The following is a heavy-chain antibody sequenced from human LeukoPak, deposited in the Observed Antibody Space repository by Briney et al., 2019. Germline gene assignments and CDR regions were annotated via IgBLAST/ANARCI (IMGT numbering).Heavy chain of an antibody. CDR3: ARGYCSSTSCYSRYFQH. Sequence: AETLSLTCTVSGGPISSHYWLWIRQPPGKGVECIGYIYYRGSNNYTPTLKSRVTISVDTSKNQFSQKLSSVTAADTAVYYCARGYCSSTSCYSRYFQHWGQGTLVTASS. CDR1: GGPISSHY. CDR2: IYYRGSN. J-gene: IGHJ1*01. V-gene: IGHV4-59*11. D-gene: IGHD2-2*02.